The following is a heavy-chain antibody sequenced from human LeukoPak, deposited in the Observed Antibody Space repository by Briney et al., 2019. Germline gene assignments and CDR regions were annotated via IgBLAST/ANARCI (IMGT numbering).Heavy chain of an antibody. Sequence: GGSLRLSCAASGFTFSSYGMHWVRQAPGKGLEWVAVISYDGSNKYHADSVKGRFTISRDNSKNTLYLQMNSLRAEDTAVYYCAKERFGELGYEYFQHWGQGTLVTVSS. D-gene: IGHD3-10*01. CDR2: ISYDGSNK. CDR1: GFTFSSYG. V-gene: IGHV3-30*18. J-gene: IGHJ1*01. CDR3: AKERFGELGYEYFQH.